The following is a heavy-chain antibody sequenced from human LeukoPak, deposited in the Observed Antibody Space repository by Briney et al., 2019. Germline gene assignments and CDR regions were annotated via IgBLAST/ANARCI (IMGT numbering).Heavy chain of an antibody. CDR3: AKEVSRYFYGSGSLDYFDY. D-gene: IGHD3-10*01. CDR2: ISSRSSTI. J-gene: IGHJ4*02. CDR1: GFTFSSYS. V-gene: IGHV3-48*01. Sequence: PGGSLRLSCAASGFTFSSYSMNWVRQAPGKGLEWVSYISSRSSTIYYADSVKGRFTISRDNSKNTLYLQMNSLRAEDTAVYYCAKEVSRYFYGSGSLDYFDYWGQGTLVTVSS.